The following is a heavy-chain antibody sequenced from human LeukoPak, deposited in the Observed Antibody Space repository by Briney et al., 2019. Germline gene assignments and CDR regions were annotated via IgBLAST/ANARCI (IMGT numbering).Heavy chain of an antibody. D-gene: IGHD1-26*01. CDR3: AKMKGHPLPKYYMDV. J-gene: IGHJ6*01. CDR1: GFTLSGFA. CDR2: ISGSGDNT. V-gene: IGHV3-23*01. Sequence: GGSLRLSCAASGFTLSGFAMSWVRRTPGKGVEWVSGISGSGDNTLYADSVKGRFTISRDNSKNTVYLEMNRLRAEDTALYYCAKMKGHPLPKYYMDVWGQGTTVTVSS.